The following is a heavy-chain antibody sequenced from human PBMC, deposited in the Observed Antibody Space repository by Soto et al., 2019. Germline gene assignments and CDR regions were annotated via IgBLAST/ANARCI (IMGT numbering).Heavy chain of an antibody. D-gene: IGHD4-4*01. J-gene: IGHJ6*02. CDR3: ARDDLTTVTTLGYYYGMDV. CDR2: IWYDGSNK. Sequence: GGSLRLSCAASGFTFSSYGMHWVRQAPGKGLEWVAVIWYDGSNKYYADSVKGRFTISRDNSKNTLYLQMNSLRAEDTAVYYCARDDLTTVTTLGYYYGMDVWGQGTTVTVSS. CDR1: GFTFSSYG. V-gene: IGHV3-33*01.